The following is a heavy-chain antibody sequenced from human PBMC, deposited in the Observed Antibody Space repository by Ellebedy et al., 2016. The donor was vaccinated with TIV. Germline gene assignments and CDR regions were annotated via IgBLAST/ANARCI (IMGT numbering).Heavy chain of an antibody. CDR2: INFDGSEI. Sequence: GESLKISCVASGFTFISYYVAWVRQAPGKGLEWVANINFDGSEISYADSVKGRFTISRDNAKTSVYLQVNSPRAEDMAMYFCARDVGGGYFDYWGQGTRVTVSS. J-gene: IGHJ4*02. CDR1: GFTFISYY. CDR3: ARDVGGGYFDY. D-gene: IGHD2-15*01. V-gene: IGHV3-7*03.